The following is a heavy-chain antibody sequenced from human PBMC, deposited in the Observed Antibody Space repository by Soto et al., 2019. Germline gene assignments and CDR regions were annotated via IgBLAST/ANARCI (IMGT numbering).Heavy chain of an antibody. D-gene: IGHD3-22*01. CDR2: INPNSGGT. Sequence: ASVKVSCKASGYTFTGYYMHWVRQAPGQGLEWMGWINPNSGGTNYAQKFQGRVTMTRDTSISTAYMELSRLRSDDTAVYYCARDRNYYDSSGYYHAVDYWGQGXLVTVYS. J-gene: IGHJ4*02. V-gene: IGHV1-2*02. CDR3: ARDRNYYDSSGYYHAVDY. CDR1: GYTFTGYY.